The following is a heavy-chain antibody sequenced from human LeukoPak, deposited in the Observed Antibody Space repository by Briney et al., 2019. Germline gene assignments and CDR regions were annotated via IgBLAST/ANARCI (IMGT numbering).Heavy chain of an antibody. CDR1: GGSISRGDYY. V-gene: IGHV4-30-4*01. D-gene: IGHD3-3*01. CDR2: IYYTGST. Sequence: SQTLSLTCTVSGGSISRGDYYWSWIRQPPGKGLEWVGYIYYTGSTHYNPSLKSRVTISVDTSKNQFSLKLSSVTAADTAVYYCAREGFAFNWFDPWGQGTLVTVSS. J-gene: IGHJ5*02. CDR3: AREGFAFNWFDP.